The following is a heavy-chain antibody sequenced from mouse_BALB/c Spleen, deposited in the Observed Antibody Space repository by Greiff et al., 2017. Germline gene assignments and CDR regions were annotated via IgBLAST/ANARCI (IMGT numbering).Heavy chain of an antibody. J-gene: IGHJ4*01. Sequence: QVQLKESGPGLVQPSQSLSITCTVSGFSLTSYGVHWVRQSPGKGLEWLGVIWSGGSTDYNAAFISRLSISKDNSKSQVFFKMNSLQANDTAIYYCARNDYYGSSSYAMDYWGQGTSVTVSS. V-gene: IGHV2-2*02. CDR2: IWSGGST. D-gene: IGHD1-1*01. CDR1: GFSLTSYG. CDR3: ARNDYYGSSSYAMDY.